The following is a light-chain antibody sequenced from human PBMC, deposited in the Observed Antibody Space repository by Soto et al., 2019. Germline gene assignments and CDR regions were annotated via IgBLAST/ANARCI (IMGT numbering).Light chain of an antibody. CDR1: SSNIGTGYD. Sequence: QSVLTQPPSVSGAPGQRVTISCTGSSSNIGTGYDVHWYQQLPGTVPKLLIYANTNRPSGVPDRFSGSKSDTSASLAITGLQAEDEADYYCQCYDSSLSAWVFGGGTKLTVL. CDR3: QCYDSSLSAWV. J-gene: IGLJ3*02. V-gene: IGLV1-40*01. CDR2: ANT.